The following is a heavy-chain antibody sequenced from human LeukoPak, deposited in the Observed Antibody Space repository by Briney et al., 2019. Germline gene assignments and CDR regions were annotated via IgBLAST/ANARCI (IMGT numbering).Heavy chain of an antibody. CDR1: GYTVTGYY. J-gene: IGHJ3*02. CDR2: TNSNNVDT. Sequence: ASGKVSCNATGYTVTGYYIKWGTQAPGQRLGWMGGTNSNNVDTNYQHKYHVRGTMTTDTSMRTAYMELSRMRSDDTAVYYCARGWLNPYYYDSSGYPLSAFDIWGQGTMAPVYS. CDR3: ARGWLNPYYYDSSGYPLSAFDI. V-gene: IGHV1-2*07. D-gene: IGHD3-22*01.